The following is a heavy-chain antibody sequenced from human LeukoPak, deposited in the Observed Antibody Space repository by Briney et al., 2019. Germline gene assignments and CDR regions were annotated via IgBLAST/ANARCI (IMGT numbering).Heavy chain of an antibody. CDR2: INHSGST. CDR1: GGSFSGYY. CDR3: ARKRLIFGVVIPYYFDY. V-gene: IGHV4-34*01. D-gene: IGHD3-3*01. J-gene: IGHJ4*02. Sequence: SETLSLICAVYGGSFSGYYWSWIRQPPGKGLEWIGEINHSGSTNYNPSLKSRVTISVDTSKNQFSLKLSSVTAADTAVYYCARKRLIFGVVIPYYFDYWGQGTLVTVSS.